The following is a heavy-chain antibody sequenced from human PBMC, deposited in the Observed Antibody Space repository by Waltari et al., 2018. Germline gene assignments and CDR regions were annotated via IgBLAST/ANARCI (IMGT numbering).Heavy chain of an antibody. D-gene: IGHD2-2*01. V-gene: IGHV1-69*04. CDR1: GGTSSSYA. CDR2: IIPILGIA. Sequence: QVQLVQSGAEVKKPGPSVRVSCKASGGTSSSYATSWVRQAPGQGLEWMGGIIPILGIANYAQKFQGRVTITADESTSTAYMELSSLRSEDTAVYYCARSPPAAISHWFDPWGQGTLVTVSS. J-gene: IGHJ5*02. CDR3: ARSPPAAISHWFDP.